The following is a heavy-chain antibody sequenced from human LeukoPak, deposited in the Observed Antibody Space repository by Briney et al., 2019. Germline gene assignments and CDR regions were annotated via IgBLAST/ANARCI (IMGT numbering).Heavy chain of an antibody. J-gene: IGHJ4*02. Sequence: ASAKVSCKASGYTFTGYYMHWVRQAPGQGLEWMGWINPNSGGTNYAQKLQGRVTMTTDTSTSTAYMELRSLRSDDTAVYYCARDPALLVGGSSWSFDYWGQGTLVTVSS. D-gene: IGHD6-13*01. V-gene: IGHV1-2*02. CDR3: ARDPALLVGGSSWSFDY. CDR1: GYTFTGYY. CDR2: INPNSGGT.